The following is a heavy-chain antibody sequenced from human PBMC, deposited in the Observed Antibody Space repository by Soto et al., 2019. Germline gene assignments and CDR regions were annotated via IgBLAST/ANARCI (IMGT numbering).Heavy chain of an antibody. Sequence: EVPLLESGGGLVQPGGSLRLSCAASGFTFSSYAMSWVRQAPGKGLEWVSAISGSGGSTYYADSVKGRFTISRDNSKNTLYLQMNSLRAEDTAVYYCAKDISSGWYFDYWGQGTLVTVSS. CDR2: ISGSGGST. CDR1: GFTFSSYA. J-gene: IGHJ4*02. CDR3: AKDISSGWYFDY. V-gene: IGHV3-23*01. D-gene: IGHD6-19*01.